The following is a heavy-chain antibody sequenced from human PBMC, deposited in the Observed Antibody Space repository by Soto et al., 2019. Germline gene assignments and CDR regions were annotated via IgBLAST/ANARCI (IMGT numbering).Heavy chain of an antibody. CDR3: ARQDSSSWYRSWFDP. V-gene: IGHV1-18*01. D-gene: IGHD6-13*01. Sequence: ASVKVSCKASGYTFTSYGISWVRQAPGQGLEWMGWISAYNGNTNYAQKLQGRVTMTTDTSTSTAYMELRSLRSDDTAVYYCARQDSSSWYRSWFDPWGQGTLVTAPQ. J-gene: IGHJ5*02. CDR1: GYTFTSYG. CDR2: ISAYNGNT.